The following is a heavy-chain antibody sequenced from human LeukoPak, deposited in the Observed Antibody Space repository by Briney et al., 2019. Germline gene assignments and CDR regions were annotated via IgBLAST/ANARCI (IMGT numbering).Heavy chain of an antibody. CDR3: ARDRDYGGYTTGAFDI. J-gene: IGHJ3*02. D-gene: IGHD4-17*01. V-gene: IGHV1-69*13. CDR1: GGTFSSYA. Sequence: GASVKVSCKASGGTFSSYAISWVRQAPGQGLEWMGGIIPIFGTANYAQKFQGRVTITADESTSTAYMELSSLRSEDTAVYYCARDRDYGGYTTGAFDIWGQGTMVTVSS. CDR2: IIPIFGTA.